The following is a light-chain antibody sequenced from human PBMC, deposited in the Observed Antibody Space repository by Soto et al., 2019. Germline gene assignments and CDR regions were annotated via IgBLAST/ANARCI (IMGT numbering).Light chain of an antibody. CDR2: EVT. V-gene: IGLV2-18*02. J-gene: IGLJ1*01. CDR1: SSDVGKYDR. CDR3: SSYTSTSRYV. Sequence: QSALTQPPSVSGSPGQSVTISCTGTSSDVGKYDRVSWYQQPPGTAPKPIIYEVTNRPSGVPARFSGSKSGNTASLTISGLQAEDEADYYCSSYTSTSRYVFGAGTKVXVL.